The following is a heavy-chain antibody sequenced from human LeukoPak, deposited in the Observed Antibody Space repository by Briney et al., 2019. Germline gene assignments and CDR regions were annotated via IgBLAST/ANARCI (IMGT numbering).Heavy chain of an antibody. D-gene: IGHD6-13*01. CDR3: ARIGSRWYLGWFDP. J-gene: IGHJ5*02. CDR1: GRPISSSRYY. V-gene: IGHV4-39*01. CDR2: IYYSGST. Sequence: SETLSLTCTVSGRPISSSRYYWGRIPQPPGKGRECIVSIYYSGSTYYNPSLQSGVTISVDTSKNSFSLKLSSVTAAATAVYYCARIGSRWYLGWFDPWGQGTLVTVSS.